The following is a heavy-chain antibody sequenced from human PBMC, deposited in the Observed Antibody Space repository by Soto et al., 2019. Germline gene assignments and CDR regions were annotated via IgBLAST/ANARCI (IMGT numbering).Heavy chain of an antibody. J-gene: IGHJ6*03. CDR3: AKNMGSGWDGYYYYNMDV. V-gene: IGHV3-23*01. CDR1: GFTFSSYA. CDR2: ISGSGGST. D-gene: IGHD6-19*01. Sequence: GGSLRLSCAASGFTFSSYAMSWVRQAPGKGLEWVSGISGSGGSTYYADSVKGRFTISRDNSKNTLYLQMSSLRAEDTAVYYCAKNMGSGWDGYYYYNMDVWGKGTTVTVSS.